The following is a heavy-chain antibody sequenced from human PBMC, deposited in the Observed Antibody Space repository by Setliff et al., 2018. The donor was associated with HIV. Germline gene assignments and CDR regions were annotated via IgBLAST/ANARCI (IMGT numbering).Heavy chain of an antibody. D-gene: IGHD3-22*01. CDR3: ARVDPYSSGFYGY. Sequence: RASVKVSCKASGYTFINYYIHWVRQVPGQGLEWMGILNPSGGSTTYALKFQGRVTMTSDTSTSTVYMELSSLRSEDTALYYCARVDPYSSGFYGYWGQGTLVTVSS. CDR2: LNPSGGST. J-gene: IGHJ4*02. V-gene: IGHV1-46*01. CDR1: GYTFINYY.